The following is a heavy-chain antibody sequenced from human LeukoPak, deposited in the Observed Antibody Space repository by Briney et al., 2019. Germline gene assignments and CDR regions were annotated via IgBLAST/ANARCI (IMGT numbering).Heavy chain of an antibody. J-gene: IGHJ4*02. Sequence: PSETLSLTCTVSGGSISSYYWSWIRQPPGKGLEWIGYIYYSGSTNYNPSLKSRVTISVDTSKNQFSLKLSSVTAADTAVYYCARELSSGYPTDFDYWGQGTLVTVSS. CDR2: IYYSGST. CDR3: ARELSSGYPTDFDY. D-gene: IGHD3-22*01. V-gene: IGHV4-59*01. CDR1: GGSISSYY.